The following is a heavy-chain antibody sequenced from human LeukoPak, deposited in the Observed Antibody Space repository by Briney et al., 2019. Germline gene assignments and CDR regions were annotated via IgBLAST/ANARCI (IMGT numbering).Heavy chain of an antibody. Sequence: GEPLKISCKCSGYSFTSYWIGWVRQLPGKGLEWRVIIYHCRSDTRYSPYSEGQVTISDDKSISTASLQWGGLKASDTAMYYCARGGSNEILPYYFDYWGQGTLVTVSS. CDR2: IYHCRSDT. V-gene: IGHV5-51*01. D-gene: IGHD1-26*01. J-gene: IGHJ4*02. CDR1: GYSFTSYW. CDR3: ARGGSNEILPYYFDY.